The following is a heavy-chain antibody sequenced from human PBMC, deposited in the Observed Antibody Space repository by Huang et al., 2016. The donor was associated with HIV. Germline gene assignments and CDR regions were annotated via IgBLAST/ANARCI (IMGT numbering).Heavy chain of an antibody. CDR2: INSDGSST. CDR1: GFSISSYW. J-gene: IGHJ4*02. D-gene: IGHD3-22*01. Sequence: EVQLVESGGGLVQPGGSLRLSCAASGFSISSYWMHWVRQAPGKGLGWVELINSDGSSTSYADSVKGRFTISRDNAKNTLYLQMNSLRAEDTAVYYCARDPRIQSWLNFFDYWGQGTLVSVSS. CDR3: ARDPRIQSWLNFFDY. V-gene: IGHV3-74*01.